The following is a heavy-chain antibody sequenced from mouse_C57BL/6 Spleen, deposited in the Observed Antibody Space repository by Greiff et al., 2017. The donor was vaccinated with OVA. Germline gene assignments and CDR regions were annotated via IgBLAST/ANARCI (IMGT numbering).Heavy chain of an antibody. CDR3: ATPYYGSSYGGFAY. J-gene: IGHJ3*01. CDR1: GFNIKNTY. CDR2: IDPANGNT. V-gene: IGHV14-3*01. D-gene: IGHD1-1*01. Sequence: EVQLQQSVAELVRPGASVKLSCTASGFNIKNTYMHWVKQRPEQGLEWIGRIDPANGNTKYAPKFQGKATITADTSSNTAYLQLRSLTSEDTAIYYCATPYYGSSYGGFAYWGQGTLVTVSA.